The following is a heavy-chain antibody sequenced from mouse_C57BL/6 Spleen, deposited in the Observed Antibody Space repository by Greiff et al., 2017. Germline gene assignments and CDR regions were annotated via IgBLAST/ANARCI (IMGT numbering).Heavy chain of an antibody. Sequence: EVMLVESGGGLVKPGGSLKLSCAASGFTFSSYAMSWVRQTPEKRLEWVATISDGGSYTYYPDNAKNNLYLQMSHLKSEDTAMYYCARDQITTVVATDYFDYWGQGTTLTVSS. CDR2: ISDGGSYT. V-gene: IGHV5-4*01. D-gene: IGHD1-1*01. CDR3: ARDQITTVVATDYFDY. CDR1: GFTFSSYA. J-gene: IGHJ2*01.